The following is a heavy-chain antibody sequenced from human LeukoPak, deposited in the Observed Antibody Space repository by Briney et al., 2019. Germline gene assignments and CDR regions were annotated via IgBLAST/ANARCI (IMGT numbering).Heavy chain of an antibody. J-gene: IGHJ4*02. Sequence: GGSLRLSCAASGFAFSAYGMHWVRQAPGKGLEYVSAINSNGGSTYYANSVKGRFAVSRDNSKNTLYLQMGSLRGEDMAVYYCAREGSNGESDFWGQGTLVTVSS. V-gene: IGHV3-64*01. CDR2: INSNGGST. D-gene: IGHD6-13*01. CDR1: GFAFSAYG. CDR3: AREGSNGESDF.